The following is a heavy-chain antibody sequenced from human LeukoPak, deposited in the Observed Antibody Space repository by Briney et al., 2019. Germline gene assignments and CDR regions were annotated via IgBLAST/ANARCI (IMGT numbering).Heavy chain of an antibody. J-gene: IGHJ6*02. CDR2: ISNSGSTI. CDR1: GFIFSSYE. CDR3: ARGGYSNANKFYYYGMDV. Sequence: GGSLRLSCAASGFIFSSYEMNWVRQAPGKGLEWVSYISNSGSTIYYADSVKGRFTISRDNAKNSLYLQMNSLRPEDTAVYYCARGGYSNANKFYYYGMDVWGQGTTVTV. D-gene: IGHD4-11*01. V-gene: IGHV3-48*03.